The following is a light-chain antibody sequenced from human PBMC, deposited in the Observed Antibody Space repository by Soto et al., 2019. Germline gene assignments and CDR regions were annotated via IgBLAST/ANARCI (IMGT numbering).Light chain of an antibody. Sequence: GDRVTITCRASQSISSWLAWYQQKPGKAPKLLIYDASSLESGVPSRFSGSGSGTEFTLTISRLEPEDFALYYCQQYHTSPLTFGQGTKVDIK. CDR2: DAS. CDR1: QSISSW. V-gene: IGKV1-5*01. J-gene: IGKJ1*01. CDR3: QQYHTSPLT.